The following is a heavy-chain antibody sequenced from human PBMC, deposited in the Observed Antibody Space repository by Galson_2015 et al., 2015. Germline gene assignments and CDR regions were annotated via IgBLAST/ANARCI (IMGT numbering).Heavy chain of an antibody. CDR3: ARDGVGAATGKGFSFYCRDV. CDR1: GFTFSRNW. J-gene: IGHJ6*03. D-gene: IGHD1-14*01. CDR2: INGDGSSP. V-gene: IGHV3-74*01. Sequence: SLRLSCAASGFTFSRNWMHWVRQAPGKGLVWVSRINGDGSSPTYADSVKGRFTISRDNAKNTLYLQMNSLTAEDTAVYYCARDGVGAATGKGFSFYCRDVWGKVTEVAVS.